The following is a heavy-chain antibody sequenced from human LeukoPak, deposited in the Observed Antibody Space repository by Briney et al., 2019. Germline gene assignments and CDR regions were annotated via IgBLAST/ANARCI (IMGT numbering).Heavy chain of an antibody. Sequence: ASVKVSCKASGYTFTSYYMHWVRQAPGQGLEWMGIINPSGGSTSYAQKFQGRVTMTRDMSTSTVYMELSSLRSEDTAVYYCARAHLSSSSTDYMDVWGKGTTVTVSS. CDR2: INPSGGST. CDR3: ARAHLSSSSTDYMDV. D-gene: IGHD6-6*01. V-gene: IGHV1-46*01. CDR1: GYTFTSYY. J-gene: IGHJ6*03.